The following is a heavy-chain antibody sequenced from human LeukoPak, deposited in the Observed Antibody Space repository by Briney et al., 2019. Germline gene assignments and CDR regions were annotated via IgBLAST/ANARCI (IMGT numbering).Heavy chain of an antibody. J-gene: IGHJ6*03. CDR1: GGSISSYY. D-gene: IGHD3-9*01. V-gene: IGHV4-59*01. Sequence: PSETLSLTCTVSGGSISSYYWSWIRQPPGKGLEWLGYIYYSGSTNYNPSLKSRVTISVDTSKNQFSLKLSSVTAADTAVYYCARGRFEPYYYYYYMDVWGKGTTVTVSS. CDR2: IYYSGST. CDR3: ARGRFEPYYYYYYMDV.